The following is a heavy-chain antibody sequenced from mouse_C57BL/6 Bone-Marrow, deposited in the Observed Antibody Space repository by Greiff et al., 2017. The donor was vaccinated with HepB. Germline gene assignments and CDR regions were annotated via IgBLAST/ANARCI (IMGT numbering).Heavy chain of an antibody. Sequence: VQLQQSGPELVKPGASVKISCKASGYAFSSSWMNWVKQRPGKGLEWIGRIYPGDGDTNYNGKFKGKATLTADKSSSTAYMELSSLTSADSAVYFCAHCYGSSYDGYFDVWGTGTTVTVSS. CDR3: AHCYGSSYDGYFDV. CDR1: GYAFSSSW. J-gene: IGHJ1*03. V-gene: IGHV1-82*01. CDR2: IYPGDGDT. D-gene: IGHD1-1*01.